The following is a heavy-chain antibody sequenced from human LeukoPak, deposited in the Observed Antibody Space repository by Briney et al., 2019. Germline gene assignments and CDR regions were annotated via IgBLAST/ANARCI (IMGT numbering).Heavy chain of an antibody. V-gene: IGHV1-18*01. CDR1: GYTFTSYG. D-gene: IGHD5-18*01. CDR2: ISAYNGNT. CDR3: ARFARPDTAMGALYYYYYGMDV. J-gene: IGHJ6*02. Sequence: ASVKVSCKASGYTFTSYGISWVRQAPGQGLEWMGWISAYNGNTNYAQKLQGRVTMTTNISTSTAYMELRSLRSDDTAVYYCARFARPDTAMGALYYYYYGMDVWGQGTTVTVSS.